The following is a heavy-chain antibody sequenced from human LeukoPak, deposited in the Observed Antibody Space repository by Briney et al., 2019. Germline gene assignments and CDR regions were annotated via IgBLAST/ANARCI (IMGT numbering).Heavy chain of an antibody. Sequence: ASVKVSCKASGYTFTGYYMHWVRQAPGQGLEWMGWINPNSGGTNYAQKFQGRVTMTRDTSISTAYMELSRLRSDDTAVYYCAREVGATTESYYYYYYYMDVWGKGTTVTVSS. CDR3: AREVGATTESYYYYYYYMDV. D-gene: IGHD1-26*01. J-gene: IGHJ6*03. CDR2: INPNSGGT. CDR1: GYTFTGYY. V-gene: IGHV1-2*02.